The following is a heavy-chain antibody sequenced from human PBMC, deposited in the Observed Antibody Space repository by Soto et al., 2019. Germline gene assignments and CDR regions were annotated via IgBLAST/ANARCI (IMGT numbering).Heavy chain of an antibody. Sequence: PGGSLRLSCAASGFTFSSYAMSWIRQAPGKGLEWVSAISGSGGSTYYADSVKGRFTISRDNSKNTLYLQMNSLRAEDTAVYYCAKVRGTMIVVVTTADYWGQGXLVTVSS. V-gene: IGHV3-23*01. CDR1: GFTFSSYA. D-gene: IGHD3-22*01. CDR2: ISGSGGST. J-gene: IGHJ4*02. CDR3: AKVRGTMIVVVTTADY.